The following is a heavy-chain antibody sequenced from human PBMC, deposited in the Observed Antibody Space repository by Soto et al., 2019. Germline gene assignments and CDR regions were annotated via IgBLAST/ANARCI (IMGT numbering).Heavy chain of an antibody. CDR2: ISGSGGST. CDR3: ATLPQAVYCRGGSCYSGWFDP. Sequence: EVQLLESGGGLVQPGGSLRLSCAASGFTFSSYAMSWVRQAPGKGLEWVSAISGSGGSTYYADSVKGRFTISRDNSKNTLYLQMNSLRAEDTAVYYCATLPQAVYCRGGSCYSGWFDPWGQGTLVTVSS. J-gene: IGHJ5*02. V-gene: IGHV3-23*01. D-gene: IGHD2-15*01. CDR1: GFTFSSYA.